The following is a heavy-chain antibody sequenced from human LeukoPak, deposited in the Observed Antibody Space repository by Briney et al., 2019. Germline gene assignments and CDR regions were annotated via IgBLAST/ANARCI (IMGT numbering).Heavy chain of an antibody. D-gene: IGHD3-10*01. Sequence: GGSLRLSCAASGFTFSSYGMSWVRQAPGKGLEWVSAISGSGGSTYYADFVKGRFTISRDNSKNTLYLQMNSLRAEDTAVYYCATRRDPLLWFGEFPLDPWGQGTLVTVSS. CDR2: ISGSGGST. J-gene: IGHJ5*02. CDR1: GFTFSSYG. CDR3: ATRRDPLLWFGEFPLDP. V-gene: IGHV3-23*01.